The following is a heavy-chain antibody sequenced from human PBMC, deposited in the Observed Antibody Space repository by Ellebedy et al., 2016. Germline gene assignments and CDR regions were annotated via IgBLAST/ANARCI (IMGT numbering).Heavy chain of an antibody. D-gene: IGHD3-3*01. CDR3: TTEARFLEWPRYFDY. V-gene: IGHV3-15*05. Sequence: GESLKISCATSGFTFSNAWMSWVRQAPGKGLEWVGRIKHTTDGGTTDYAAPVKDRFTISRDDSKNTLYLQMNSLKPEDTAVYYCTTEARFLEWPRYFDYWGQGTLVTVSS. J-gene: IGHJ4*02. CDR2: IKHTTDGGTT. CDR1: GFTFSNAW.